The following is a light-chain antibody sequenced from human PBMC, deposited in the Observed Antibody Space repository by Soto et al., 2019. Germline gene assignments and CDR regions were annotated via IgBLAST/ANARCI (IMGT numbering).Light chain of an antibody. J-gene: IGLJ2*01. CDR1: SSDIGGYDY. CDR3: TSYASGSSHVV. CDR2: DVN. V-gene: IGLV2-14*04. Sequence: TGTSSDIGGYDYVSWYQRHPGKAPKLIIYDVNNRPSGVSNRFSGSKSGNTASLTISGLQAEDEADYYCTSYASGSSHVVFGGGTKLTVL.